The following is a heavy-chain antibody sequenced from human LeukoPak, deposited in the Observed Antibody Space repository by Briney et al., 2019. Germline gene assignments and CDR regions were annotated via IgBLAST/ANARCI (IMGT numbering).Heavy chain of an antibody. D-gene: IGHD2-21*02. CDR2: FSGHGANI. Sequence: GGSLRLSCVASGFTLSTYAMSWVRQAPGKGLEWVSVFSGHGANIYYAESVRGRFTISGDISKNSLSLQMSSLRAEDTAIYYCARLTANHFDYWGQGTLVTVSS. V-gene: IGHV3-23*01. CDR3: ARLTANHFDY. J-gene: IGHJ4*02. CDR1: GFTLSTYA.